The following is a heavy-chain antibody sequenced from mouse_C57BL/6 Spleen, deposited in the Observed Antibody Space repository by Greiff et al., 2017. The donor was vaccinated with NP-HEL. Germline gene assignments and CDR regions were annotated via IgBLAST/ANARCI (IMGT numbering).Heavy chain of an antibody. J-gene: IGHJ2*01. CDR2: IYPRSGNT. CDR1: GYTFTSYG. Sequence: QVQLQQSGAELARPGASVKLSCKASGYTFTSYGISWVKQRTGQGLGWIGEIYPRSGNTYYNEKFKGKATLTADKSSSTAYMELRSLTSEDSAVYFCARPDSSYGYWGQGTTLTVSS. V-gene: IGHV1-81*01. D-gene: IGHD1-1*01. CDR3: ARPDSSYGY.